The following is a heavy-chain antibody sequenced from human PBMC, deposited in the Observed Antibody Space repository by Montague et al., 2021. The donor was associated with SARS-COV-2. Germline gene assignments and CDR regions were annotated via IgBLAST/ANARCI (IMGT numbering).Heavy chain of an antibody. CDR3: AREGYYYEGYFDN. CDR1: GFTFRSYA. Sequence: SLRLSCAASGFTFRSYAMSRVRQVPGKGLEWVANINPDGSERYYVDSVKGRFTISRDNAQNSLYLQMNSLRAEDTAVYYCAREGYYYEGYFDNWGQGTLVTVSS. J-gene: IGHJ4*02. D-gene: IGHD3-22*01. CDR2: INPDGSER. V-gene: IGHV3-7*01.